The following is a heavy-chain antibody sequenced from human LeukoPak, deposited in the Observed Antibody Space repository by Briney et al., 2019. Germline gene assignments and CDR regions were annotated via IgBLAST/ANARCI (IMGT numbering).Heavy chain of an antibody. D-gene: IGHD3-16*02. CDR2: ISYDGSNK. CDR3: AKSIMITFGGVIEAPAQSLGDY. J-gene: IGHJ4*02. Sequence: QAGGSLRLSCAASGFTFSSYGMHWVRQAPGKGLEWVAVISYDGSNKYYADSVKGRFTISRDNSKNTLYLQMNSLRAEDTAVYYCAKSIMITFGGVIEAPAQSLGDYWGQGTLVTVSS. CDR1: GFTFSSYG. V-gene: IGHV3-30*18.